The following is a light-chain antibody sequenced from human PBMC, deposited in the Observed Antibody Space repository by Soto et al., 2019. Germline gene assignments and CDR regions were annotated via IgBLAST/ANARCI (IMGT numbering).Light chain of an antibody. Sequence: EIVMTQSPATLSVSPGERATLSCRASQSVSNNLAWYQQKPGQAPRLIIYFASTRATGIPARFSGSGSGTQFTLTITVLQSEDVAVSYCQHYYEWPLTFGGGTKVETK. CDR3: QHYYEWPLT. V-gene: IGKV3D-15*01. CDR1: QSVSNN. CDR2: FAS. J-gene: IGKJ4*01.